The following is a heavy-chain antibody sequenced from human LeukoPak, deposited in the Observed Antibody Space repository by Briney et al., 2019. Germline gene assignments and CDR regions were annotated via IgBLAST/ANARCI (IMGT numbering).Heavy chain of an antibody. CDR2: INPNSGGT. Sequence: GASVKVSCKAFGYTFTGYYMHWVRQAPGQGLEWMGRINPNSGGTNYAQKFQGRVTMTRDTSISTAYMELSRLRSDDTAVYYCARGSRQLVYYYYYMDVWGKGTTVTVSS. CDR1: GYTFTGYY. D-gene: IGHD6-13*01. CDR3: ARGSRQLVYYYYYMDV. J-gene: IGHJ6*03. V-gene: IGHV1-2*06.